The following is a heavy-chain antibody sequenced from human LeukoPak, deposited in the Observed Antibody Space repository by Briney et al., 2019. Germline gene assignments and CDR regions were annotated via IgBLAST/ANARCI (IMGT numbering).Heavy chain of an antibody. Sequence: GGSLRLSCVASGFTFKTYHMNWVRQAPGKGLEWLSGITSGGSVIYYADSVKGRFTISRDDAMNSVFLQMSGLTVDDTAVYYCAGKRLADPGGDTSFGGTPFDSWGQGTLVIVSS. CDR1: GFTFKTYH. D-gene: IGHD3-16*01. CDR3: AGKRLADPGGDTSFGGTPFDS. J-gene: IGHJ4*02. V-gene: IGHV3-48*03. CDR2: ITSGGSVI.